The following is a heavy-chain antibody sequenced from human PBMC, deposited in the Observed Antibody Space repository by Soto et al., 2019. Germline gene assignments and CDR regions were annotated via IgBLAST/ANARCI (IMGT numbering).Heavy chain of an antibody. J-gene: IGHJ5*02. D-gene: IGHD3-3*01. V-gene: IGHV3-21*01. CDR3: ARGARDLRFLEWLHNWFDP. CDR2: ISSSSSYI. Sequence: WGSLRLSCAASGFTFSNAWMNWVRQAPGKGLEWVSSISSSSSYIYYADSVKGRFTISRDNAKNSLYLQMNSLRAEDTAVYYCARGARDLRFLEWLHNWFDPWGQGTLVTVSS. CDR1: GFTFSNAW.